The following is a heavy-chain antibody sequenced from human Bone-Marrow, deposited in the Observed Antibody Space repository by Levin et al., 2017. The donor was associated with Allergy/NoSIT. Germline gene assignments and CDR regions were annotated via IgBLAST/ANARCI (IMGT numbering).Heavy chain of an antibody. CDR2: THYSGST. J-gene: IGHJ4*02. D-gene: IGHD5-12*01. V-gene: IGHV4-59*08. CDR1: GGSVSSDY. Sequence: SETLSLTCAVSGGSVSSDYWGWIRQPPGKGLEWIGSTHYSGSTSFHPSLKSGVTMSVDTSKNQFSLILSSVTAADTAIYYCARHGPPLSGYGQSYHFDFWGQGTLVTVSS. CDR3: ARHGPPLSGYGQSYHFDF.